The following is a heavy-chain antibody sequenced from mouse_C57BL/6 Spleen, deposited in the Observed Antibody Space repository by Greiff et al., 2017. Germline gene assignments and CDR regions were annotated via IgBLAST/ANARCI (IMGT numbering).Heavy chain of an antibody. D-gene: IGHD2-2*01. CDR2: IDPETGGT. V-gene: IGHV1-15*01. CDR3: TDGYDGWFAY. Sequence: QVQLQQSGAELVRPGASVTLSCKASGYTFTDYEMHWVKQTPVHGLEWIGAIDPETGGTAYNQKFKGKAILTADKSSSTAYMELRSLTSEDSAVYYCTDGYDGWFAYWGPATLVTASA. CDR1: GYTFTDYE. J-gene: IGHJ3*01.